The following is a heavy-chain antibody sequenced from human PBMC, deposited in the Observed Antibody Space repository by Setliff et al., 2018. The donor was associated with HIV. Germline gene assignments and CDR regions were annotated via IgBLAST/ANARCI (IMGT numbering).Heavy chain of an antibody. CDR1: GYTFTDYY. Sequence: ASVMVSCKASGYTFTDYYMHWVRQAPGQGLEWMGRINPNSGGTNHAQKFQGRVTMTRDTSSSTAYMELSRLRSDDTAVYYCATKVYCTNGVCLDAFDLWGQGTMVTVSS. J-gene: IGHJ3*01. CDR2: INPNSGGT. CDR3: ATKVYCTNGVCLDAFDL. D-gene: IGHD2-8*01. V-gene: IGHV1-2*06.